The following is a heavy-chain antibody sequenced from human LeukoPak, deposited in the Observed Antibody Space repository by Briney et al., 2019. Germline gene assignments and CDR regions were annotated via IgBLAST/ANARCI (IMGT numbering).Heavy chain of an antibody. CDR1: GFTVANDR. J-gene: IGHJ4*02. V-gene: IGHV3-53*01. CDR3: VRERFGAIVEN. Sequence: GGSLRLSCAASGFTVANDRMSWVRQPPGKGLEWVSTVYGGGNTAYTDSVKGRFTISRDTSKNTLLFQMNSLRAEDTAVYFCVRERFGAIVENWGQGALVIVSS. D-gene: IGHD3-10*01. CDR2: VYGGGNT.